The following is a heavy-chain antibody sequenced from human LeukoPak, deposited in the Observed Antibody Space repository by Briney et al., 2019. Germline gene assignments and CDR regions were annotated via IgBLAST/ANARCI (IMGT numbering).Heavy chain of an antibody. D-gene: IGHD5-18*01. CDR2: IKQDGSEK. CDR1: GFTFSGYW. J-gene: IGHJ4*02. V-gene: IGHV3-7*01. Sequence: PGGSLRLSCAASGFTFSGYWMSWVRQAPGKGLEWVANIKQDGSEKYYVDSMKGRFTISRDNAKNSLYLQMNSLRAEDTAVYYCAKDPIQLWPPPYYFDYWGQGTLVTVSS. CDR3: AKDPIQLWPPPYYFDY.